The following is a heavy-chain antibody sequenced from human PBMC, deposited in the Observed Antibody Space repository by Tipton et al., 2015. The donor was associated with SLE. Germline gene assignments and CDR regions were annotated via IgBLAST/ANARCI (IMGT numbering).Heavy chain of an antibody. V-gene: IGHV1-18*01. J-gene: IGHJ3*02. Sequence: QVQLVQSGAEVRKPGASVKVSCKASGYAFTSYGITWVRQAPGQGLEWMAWISGYSGDTNVAQKFQGRVTVSRDTSTSTAYMDLRSLRSDDTAVYYCARGGWVDPFDIWGQGTMVTVSS. D-gene: IGHD1-26*01. CDR1: GYAFTSYG. CDR2: ISGYSGDT. CDR3: ARGGWVDPFDI.